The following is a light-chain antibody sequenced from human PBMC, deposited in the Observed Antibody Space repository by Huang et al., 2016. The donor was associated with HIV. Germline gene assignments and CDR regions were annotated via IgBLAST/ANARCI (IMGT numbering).Light chain of an antibody. V-gene: IGKV3-15*01. CDR2: GTS. CDR1: QNIIYN. J-gene: IGKJ1*01. CDR3: QQYQAWPPVT. Sequence: EIMMTQSPDTLSVSPGERATLSWRASQNIIYNLAWYQQRPGQAPRRLIYGTSTRAAGISGRFSGSGSGREFTLTISSLQSDDLGVYYGQQYQAWPPVTFGQGTKVEI.